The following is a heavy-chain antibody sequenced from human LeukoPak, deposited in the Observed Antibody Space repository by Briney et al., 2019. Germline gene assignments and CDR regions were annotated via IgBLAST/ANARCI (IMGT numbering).Heavy chain of an antibody. D-gene: IGHD3-3*01. V-gene: IGHV3-23*01. CDR3: AKVFSPYDFWSGYYTFDY. J-gene: IGHJ4*02. CDR2: ISGSGGST. CDR1: GFTVSSYA. Sequence: GGSLRLSCAASGFTVSSYAMSWVRQAPGKGLEWVSAISGSGGSTYYADSVKGRFTISRDNSKNTLYLQMNSLRAEDTAVYYCAKVFSPYDFWSGYYTFDYWGQGTLVTVSS.